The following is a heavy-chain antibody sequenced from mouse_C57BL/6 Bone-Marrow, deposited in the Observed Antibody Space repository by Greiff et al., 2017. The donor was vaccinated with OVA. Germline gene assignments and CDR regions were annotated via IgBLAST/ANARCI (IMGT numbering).Heavy chain of an antibody. CDR2: IDPENGDT. Sequence: VQLQQSGAELVRPGASVKLSCTASGFNIKDDYMHWVKQRPEQGLEWIGWIDPENGDTEYASKFQGKATITADTSSNTAYLQLSSLTSEDTAVYYCTAYYGGSYWGQGTTLTVSS. V-gene: IGHV14-4*01. D-gene: IGHD1-1*01. CDR3: TAYYGGSY. CDR1: GFNIKDDY. J-gene: IGHJ2*01.